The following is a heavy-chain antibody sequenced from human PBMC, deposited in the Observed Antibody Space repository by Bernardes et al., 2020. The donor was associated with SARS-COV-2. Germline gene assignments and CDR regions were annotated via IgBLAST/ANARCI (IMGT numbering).Heavy chain of an antibody. CDR3: AKFLAGSSPHRTGAATYFDY. CDR1: GFTFSSYA. CDR2: ISGSVGTT. J-gene: IGHJ4*02. V-gene: IGHV3-23*01. Sequence: GGSLRLSCAASGFTFSSYAMSWVRQAPVKGLEWVSTISGSVGTTFYADSVKGRFTISRDNSKNSLSLLMTGLRAEDTAVYYCAKFLAGSSPHRTGAATYFDYWGQGTLVTVSS. D-gene: IGHD2-15*01.